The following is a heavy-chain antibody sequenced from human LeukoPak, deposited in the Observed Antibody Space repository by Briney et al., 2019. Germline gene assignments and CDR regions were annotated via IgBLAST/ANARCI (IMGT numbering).Heavy chain of an antibody. Sequence: LSLTCTVSGGSISSGDYYWSWIRQPPGKGLEWVSGVTGSGNTRYYADSVEGRFTISRDNSKNTLYLQMDSLRAEDTAVYYCAKAIRNLGWYFDLWGRGTLVTVSS. CDR3: AKAIRNLGWYFDL. CDR2: VTGSGNTR. CDR1: GGSISSGDYY. D-gene: IGHD3-3*01. J-gene: IGHJ2*01. V-gene: IGHV3-23*01.